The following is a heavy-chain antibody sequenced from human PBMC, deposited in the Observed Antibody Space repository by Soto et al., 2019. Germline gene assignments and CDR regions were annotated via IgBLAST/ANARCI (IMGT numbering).Heavy chain of an antibody. D-gene: IGHD2-15*01. Sequence: SGPTLVNPTQTLTLTCAFSGFSLSTSGVGEGWIRQPPGKALEWLALSYWDDDKRYSPSLKSRLTITKDTSKNQVVLTMTNMDPVDTATYYCAHRRGSRPFDYWGQGTLVTVSS. CDR3: AHRRGSRPFDY. CDR1: GFSLSTSGVG. J-gene: IGHJ4*02. CDR2: SYWDDDK. V-gene: IGHV2-5*02.